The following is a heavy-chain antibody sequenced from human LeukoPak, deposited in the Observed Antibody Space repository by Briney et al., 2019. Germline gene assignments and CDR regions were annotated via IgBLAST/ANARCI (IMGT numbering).Heavy chain of an antibody. V-gene: IGHV1-46*01. J-gene: IGHJ6*03. D-gene: IGHD3-10*01. CDR2: INPSGGST. CDR3: AREVGELLLPSYYYYYMDV. CDR1: GYTFTSYY. Sequence: ASVKVSCKASGYTFTSYYMHWVRQAPGQGLEWMGIINPSGGSTSYAQKLQGRVTMTTDTSTSTAYMELRSLRSDDTAVYYCAREVGELLLPSYYYYYMDVWGKGTTVTISS.